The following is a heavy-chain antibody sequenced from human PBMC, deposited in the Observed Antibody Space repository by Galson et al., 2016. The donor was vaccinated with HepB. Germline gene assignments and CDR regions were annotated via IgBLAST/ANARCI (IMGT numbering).Heavy chain of an antibody. D-gene: IGHD2-21*02. CDR3: AKLDCGSDCPIDD. CDR2: ISYDGGDK. V-gene: IGHV3-30*19. CDR1: GFTFSRYG. J-gene: IGHJ4*02. Sequence: SLRLSCAASGFTFSRYGMHWVRQAPGKGLEWVAVISYDGGDKHYADSVKGRFTVSRDNSKNTLILQMNSLRVEDTAVDYCAKLDCGSDCPIDDWGPGTLVTVSS.